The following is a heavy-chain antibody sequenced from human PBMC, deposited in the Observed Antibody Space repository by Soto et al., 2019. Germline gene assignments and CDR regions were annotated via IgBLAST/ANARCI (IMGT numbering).Heavy chain of an antibody. Sequence: GASVKVSCKASGYTFTSYGISWVRQAPEQGLEWMGWISAYNGNTNYAQKLQGRVTMTTDTSTSTAYMELRSLRSDDTAVYYCARDAFTSFMTTVTGDAFDIWGQGTMVTVSS. CDR2: ISAYNGNT. CDR1: GYTFTSYG. J-gene: IGHJ3*02. V-gene: IGHV1-18*01. D-gene: IGHD4-17*01. CDR3: ARDAFTSFMTTVTGDAFDI.